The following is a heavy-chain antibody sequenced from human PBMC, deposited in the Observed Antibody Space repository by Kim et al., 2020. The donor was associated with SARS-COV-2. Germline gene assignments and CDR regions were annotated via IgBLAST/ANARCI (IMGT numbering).Heavy chain of an antibody. J-gene: IGHJ6*03. Sequence: SETLSLTCTVSGGSISSYYWSWIRQPAGKGLEWIGRIYTSGSTNYNPSLKSRVTMSVDTSKNQFSLKLSSVTAADTAVYYCARDLGDIVVVPAAPWINYYYYYYMDVWGKGTTVTVSS. V-gene: IGHV4-4*07. CDR1: GGSISSYY. D-gene: IGHD2-2*01. CDR2: IYTSGST. CDR3: ARDLGDIVVVPAAPWINYYYYYYMDV.